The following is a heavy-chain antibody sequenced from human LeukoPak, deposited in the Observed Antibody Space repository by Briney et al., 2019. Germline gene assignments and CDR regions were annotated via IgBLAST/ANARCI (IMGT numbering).Heavy chain of an antibody. J-gene: IGHJ4*02. CDR2: ISSSGRKI. CDR3: ARGPRDPTEYCSRGACAPTYDV. D-gene: IGHD2-15*01. CDR1: GFTFSDYE. Sequence: GGSLRLSCAVSGFTFSDYEMNWVRQAPGKGLEWVSYISSSGRKIYYADSVKGRFTISIDNAKKSLYLQMNSLRADDTAVYYCARGPRDPTEYCSRGACAPTYDVWGQGTLVTVSS. V-gene: IGHV3-48*03.